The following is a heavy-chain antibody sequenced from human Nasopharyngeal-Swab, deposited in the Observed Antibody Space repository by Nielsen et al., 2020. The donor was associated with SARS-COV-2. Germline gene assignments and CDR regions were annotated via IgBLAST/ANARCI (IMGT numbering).Heavy chain of an antibody. V-gene: IGHV4-34*01. CDR2: INHSGST. D-gene: IGHD6-6*01. J-gene: IGHJ4*02. CDR3: ARGRNIASRLLDS. CDR1: GGSFSYYF. Sequence: PETLSLTCAASGGSFSYYFWTWIRQTPGKGMEWIGEINHSGSTNYNPSLKSRATIEVDTSKNQFSLQLRSVTSADTAVYYCARGRNIASRLLDSWDQGALVIVSS.